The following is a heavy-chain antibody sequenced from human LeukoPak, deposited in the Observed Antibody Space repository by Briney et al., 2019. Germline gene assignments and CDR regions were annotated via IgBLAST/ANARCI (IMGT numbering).Heavy chain of an antibody. CDR1: GLTFGNYA. J-gene: IGHJ4*02. D-gene: IGHD1-7*01. Sequence: GGSLRLACAASGLTFGNYAMSWVRQAPGKGLEWVSAISGSGGSTYQAGSVRGRFTISRDNSKNTLCLQMNSLRAEDTAVYYCAKGAGTSEYYFDYWGQGTLVTVSS. CDR2: ISGSGGST. CDR3: AKGAGTSEYYFDY. V-gene: IGHV3-23*01.